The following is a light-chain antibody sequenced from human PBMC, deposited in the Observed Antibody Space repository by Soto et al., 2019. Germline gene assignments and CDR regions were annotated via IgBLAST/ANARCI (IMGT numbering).Light chain of an antibody. CDR2: SNN. CDR3: AAWDDSLNGRV. V-gene: IGLV1-44*01. Sequence: QSALTQPPSASGTPGQRVTISCSGSSSNIGSNTVNWYQQLPGTAPKLLIYSNNQRPSGVPDRFSGSKSGTSASLAICGLQSEDEADYYCAAWDDSLNGRVFGGGTKLTVL. CDR1: SSNIGSNT. J-gene: IGLJ2*01.